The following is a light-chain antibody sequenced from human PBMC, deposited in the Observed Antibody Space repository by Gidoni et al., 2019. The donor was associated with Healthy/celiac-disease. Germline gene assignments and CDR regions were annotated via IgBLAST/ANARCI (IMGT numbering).Light chain of an antibody. J-gene: IGLJ3*02. CDR3: VLYMGSGIWV. CDR1: SGSVSTSYY. CDR2: STN. V-gene: IGLV8-61*01. Sequence: QTVVTQEPSFSVSPGGTVTLTCALSSGSVSTSYYPSWYQQTPGQAPRTIIYSTNTRSSGVPERVSGSSLGNKAALTITGAQADDESDYYCVLYMGSGIWVFGGGTKLTVL.